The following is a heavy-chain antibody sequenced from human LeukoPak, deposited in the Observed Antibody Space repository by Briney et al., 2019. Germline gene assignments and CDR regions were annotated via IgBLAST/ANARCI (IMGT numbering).Heavy chain of an antibody. CDR3: ARIAYCGGDCYTAYFDY. D-gene: IGHD2-21*01. J-gene: IGHJ4*02. Sequence: ASVKVSCKASGYTFTSYGISWVRQAPGQGLEWMGWISAYNGNINYAQKLQGRVTMTTDTSTSTAYMELRSLRSDDTAVYYCARIAYCGGDCYTAYFDYWGQGTLVTVSS. CDR1: GYTFTSYG. CDR2: ISAYNGNI. V-gene: IGHV1-18*01.